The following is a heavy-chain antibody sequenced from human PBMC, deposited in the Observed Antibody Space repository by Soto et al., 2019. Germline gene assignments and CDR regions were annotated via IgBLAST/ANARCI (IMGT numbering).Heavy chain of an antibody. V-gene: IGHV3-49*04. CDR3: TSGSYDSSGPYAFDI. J-gene: IGHJ3*02. D-gene: IGHD3-22*01. Sequence: GVLRLSCTASGFTFGDYAMSWVRQAPGKGLEWVGFIRSKAYGGTTEYAASVKGRFTISRDGSKSIAYLQMNSLKTEDTAVYYCTSGSYDSSGPYAFDIWGQGTMVTVSS. CDR1: GFTFGDYA. CDR2: IRSKAYGGTT.